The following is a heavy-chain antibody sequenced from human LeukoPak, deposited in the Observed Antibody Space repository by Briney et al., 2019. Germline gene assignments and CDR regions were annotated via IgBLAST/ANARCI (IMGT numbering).Heavy chain of an antibody. CDR3: ARDGITIFGVVITDYYYYGMDV. D-gene: IGHD3-3*01. J-gene: IGHJ6*02. Sequence: ASVKVSCKASGYTFTAYYLHWVRQAPGQGLEWMGWISAYNGNTNYAQKLQGRVTMTTDTSTSTAYMELRSLRSDDTAVYYCARDGITIFGVVITDYYYYGMDVWGQGTTVTVSS. V-gene: IGHV1-18*04. CDR2: ISAYNGNT. CDR1: GYTFTAYY.